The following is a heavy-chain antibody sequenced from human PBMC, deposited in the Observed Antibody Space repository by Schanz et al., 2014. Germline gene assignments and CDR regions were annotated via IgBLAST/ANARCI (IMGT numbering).Heavy chain of an antibody. D-gene: IGHD3-10*01. CDR2: LTGSGTTT. Sequence: EVRLVESGGGLVKPGGSLRLSCAASGFSFRKSAMSWVRQAPGKGLEWVSALTGSGTTTYYADSVKGRFTISRDNSRNTLFLQMKRLRVEDTAVYYCAKAKSGAHGAFDIWGQGTMVTVSS. CDR1: GFSFRKSA. V-gene: IGHV3-23*04. CDR3: AKAKSGAHGAFDI. J-gene: IGHJ3*02.